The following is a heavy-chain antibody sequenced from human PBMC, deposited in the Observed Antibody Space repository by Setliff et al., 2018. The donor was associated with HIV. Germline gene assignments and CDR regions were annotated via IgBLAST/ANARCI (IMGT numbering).Heavy chain of an antibody. CDR3: TKDASITGTSYYFDS. CDR1: GFTFDYYA. CDR2: VRWDGLGT. V-gene: IGHV3-43D*04. D-gene: IGHD1-7*01. Sequence: GGSLRLSCAASGFTFDYYAMHWVRQAPGKGLEWVSLVRWDGLGTYYADSVKGRFTISRDNSKNSLYLQMNSLRTEDTALYYCTKDASITGTSYYFDSWGQGTLVTVS. J-gene: IGHJ4*02.